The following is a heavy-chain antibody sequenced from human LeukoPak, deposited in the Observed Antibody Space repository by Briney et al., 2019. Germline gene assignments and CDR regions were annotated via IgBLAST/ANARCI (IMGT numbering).Heavy chain of an antibody. V-gene: IGHV4-59*08. CDR3: ARPLFSDYYDAFHI. CDR1: GASISSHY. Sequence: SETLSLTCTVSGASISSHYWSWIRQPQGKGLEWIGFIYYTGSTIYNPSLKSQLTIFLDRSKNQFSLKLTSVTAADTAVYFCARPLFSDYYDAFHIWGQGTVVAVSS. J-gene: IGHJ3*02. CDR2: IYYTGST. D-gene: IGHD4-17*01.